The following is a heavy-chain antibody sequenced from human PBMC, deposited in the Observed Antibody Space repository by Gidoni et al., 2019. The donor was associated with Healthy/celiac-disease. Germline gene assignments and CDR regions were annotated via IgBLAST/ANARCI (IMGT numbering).Heavy chain of an antibody. Sequence: EVQLVESGGGLVKPGGSLRLSCAASGFTFSSYSMNWVRQAPGKGLEWVSSISSSSSYIYYADSVKGRFTISRDNAKNSLYLQMNSLRAEDTAVYYCARDPLSPIAVAGSWWFDPWGQGTLVTVSS. CDR2: ISSSSSYI. CDR3: ARDPLSPIAVAGSWWFDP. J-gene: IGHJ5*02. CDR1: GFTFSSYS. D-gene: IGHD6-19*01. V-gene: IGHV3-21*01.